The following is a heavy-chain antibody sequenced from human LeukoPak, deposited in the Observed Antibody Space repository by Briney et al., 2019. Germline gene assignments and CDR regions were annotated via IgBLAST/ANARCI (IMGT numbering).Heavy chain of an antibody. CDR2: IYYSGST. J-gene: IGHJ4*02. D-gene: IGHD2-8*01. CDR3: ASGLMPVGRDRG. CDR1: GGSISSSSYY. V-gene: IGHV4-39*01. Sequence: PSETLSLTCTVSGGSISSSSYYWGWIRQPPGKGLEWIGSIYYSGSTYYNPSLKSRVTISVDTSKNQFSLKLSSVTAADTAVYYCASGLMPVGRDRGWGQGTLVTVSS.